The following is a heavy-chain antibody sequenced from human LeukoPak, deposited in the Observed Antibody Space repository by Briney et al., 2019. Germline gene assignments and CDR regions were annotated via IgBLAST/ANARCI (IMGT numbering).Heavy chain of an antibody. CDR3: AREGTTGWYAPEY. J-gene: IGHJ4*02. CDR2: IKEDGSEK. V-gene: IGHV3-7*01. D-gene: IGHD6-19*01. Sequence: GGSLRLSCAVSGFTFSSYWMSWVRQAPGKGLEWVANIKEDGSEKYHVDSVKGRFTISRDNAENSLYLQMNSLRVEDTAVYYCAREGTTGWYAPEYWGQGTLVTVSS. CDR1: GFTFSSYW.